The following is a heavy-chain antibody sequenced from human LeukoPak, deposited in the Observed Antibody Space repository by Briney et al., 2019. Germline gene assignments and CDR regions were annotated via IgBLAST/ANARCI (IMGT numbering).Heavy chain of an antibody. J-gene: IGHJ6*03. CDR2: IYSGGST. D-gene: IGHD6-13*01. CDR3: ARAAAGDYYMDV. CDR1: GFTFSSYA. V-gene: IGHV3-66*02. Sequence: GGSLRLSCAASGFTFSSYAMSWVRQAPGKGLEWVSVIYSGGSTYYADSVKGRFTISRDNSKNTLYLQMNSLRAEDTAVYYCARAAAGDYYMDVWGKGTTVTVSS.